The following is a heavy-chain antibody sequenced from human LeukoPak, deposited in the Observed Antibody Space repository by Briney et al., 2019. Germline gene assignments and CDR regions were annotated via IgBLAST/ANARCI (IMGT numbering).Heavy chain of an antibody. D-gene: IGHD3-10*01. J-gene: IGHJ3*02. CDR1: GYTFTSYG. CDR3: ARAAPGDAFDI. V-gene: IGHV1-18*01. Sequence: GASVKVSCKASGYTFTSYGISWVRQAPGQGLEWMGWISAYNGNTNYAQKLRGGVTMTTDTSTSTAYMELSSLRSEDTAVYYCARAAPGDAFDIWGQGTMVTVSS. CDR2: ISAYNGNT.